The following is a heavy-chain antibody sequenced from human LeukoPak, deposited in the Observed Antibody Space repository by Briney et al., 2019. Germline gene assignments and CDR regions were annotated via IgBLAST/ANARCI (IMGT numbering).Heavy chain of an antibody. CDR2: ISSIGGTT. Sequence: GGSPRLSCAASGFTFSSYPMHWVRQAPGKGLEFVSLISSIGGTTYYADSVKGRFTISRDNSKNTLYLQMGSLTGEDMAVYYCARVGASNHFYYYMDVWGKGTTVTVSS. D-gene: IGHD3-16*01. CDR1: GFTFSSYP. J-gene: IGHJ6*03. CDR3: ARVGASNHFYYYMDV. V-gene: IGHV3-64*02.